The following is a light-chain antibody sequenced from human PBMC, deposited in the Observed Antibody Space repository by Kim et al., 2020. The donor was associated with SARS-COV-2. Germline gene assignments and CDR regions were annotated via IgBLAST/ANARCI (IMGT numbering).Light chain of an antibody. CDR3: GADHGSGSNFVWV. CDR1: SGYSNYK. V-gene: IGLV9-49*01. CDR2: VGTGGVVG. Sequence: QPVLTQPPSASASLGASVTLTCNLSSGYSNYKVDWYQQRPGKGPRFVMRVGTGGVVGSKGDGIPDRFSVLGSGLNRYLTIKNIQEEDESDYHCGADHGSGSNFVWVFGGGTQLTVL. J-gene: IGLJ3*02.